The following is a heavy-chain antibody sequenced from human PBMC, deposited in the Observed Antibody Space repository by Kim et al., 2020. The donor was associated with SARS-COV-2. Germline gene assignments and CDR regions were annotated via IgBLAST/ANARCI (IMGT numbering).Heavy chain of an antibody. D-gene: IGHD1-26*01. CDR1: GYTFTGYY. J-gene: IGHJ4*02. Sequence: ASVKVSCKASGYTFTGYYMHWVRQAPGQGLEWMGWINPNSGGTNYAQKFQGRVTMTRDTSISTAYMELSRLRSDDTAVYYCARDRSIVGARKFFDYWGQGTLVTVSS. V-gene: IGHV1-2*02. CDR3: ARDRSIVGARKFFDY. CDR2: INPNSGGT.